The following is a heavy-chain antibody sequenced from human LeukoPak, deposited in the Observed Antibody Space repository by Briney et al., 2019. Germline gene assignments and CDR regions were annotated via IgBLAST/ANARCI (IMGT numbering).Heavy chain of an antibody. Sequence: SETLSLTCAVYGGSFSGYYWSWIRQPPGKGLEWIGEINHSGSTNYNPSLKSRVTISVDTSKNQFSLKLSSVTAADTAVYYCARRITSNCFDPWGQGTLVTVSS. CDR3: ARRITSNCFDP. D-gene: IGHD3-10*01. J-gene: IGHJ5*02. CDR2: INHSGST. CDR1: GGSFSGYY. V-gene: IGHV4-34*01.